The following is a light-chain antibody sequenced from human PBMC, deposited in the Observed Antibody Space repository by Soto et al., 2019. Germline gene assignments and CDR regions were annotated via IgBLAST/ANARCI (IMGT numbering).Light chain of an antibody. CDR1: QSVSSSY. CDR3: QQYGSSPR. V-gene: IGKV3-20*01. Sequence: EIVLTQSPATLSLSPGERATLSCRASQSVSSSYLAWYQQKPGQAPRLLIYGVSSRATGIPDRFSGSGSGTDFTLTIRRLEPEDFAVYYCQQYGSSPRFGGGTKVEIK. J-gene: IGKJ4*01. CDR2: GVS.